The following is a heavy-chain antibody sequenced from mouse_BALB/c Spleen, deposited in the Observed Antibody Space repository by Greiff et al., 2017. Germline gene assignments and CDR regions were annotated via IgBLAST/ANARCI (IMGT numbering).Heavy chain of an antibody. CDR2: INPYNDGT. V-gene: IGHV1-14*01. Sequence: VQLKQSGPELVKPGASVKMSCKASGYTFTSYVMHWVKQKPGQGLEWIGYINPYNDGTKYNEKFKGKATLTSDKSSSTAYMELSSLTSEDSAVYYCARGGITTVVATDAMDYWGQGTSVTVSS. D-gene: IGHD1-1*01. CDR3: ARGGITTVVATDAMDY. J-gene: IGHJ4*01. CDR1: GYTFTSYV.